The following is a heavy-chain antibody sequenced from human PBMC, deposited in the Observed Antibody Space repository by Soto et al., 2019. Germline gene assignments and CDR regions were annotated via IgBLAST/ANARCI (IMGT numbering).Heavy chain of an antibody. Sequence: VQLVDSGGDLVQPGGSLRLSCAASGFTFSHYWMTCVRQAPGKGLEWVANINQDGSVKTYLDSMKGRLTISRDNAQDSLYLQMDSLRAEDTAVYYCGRDPGYGALDYWGQGTLVTVSP. CDR3: GRDPGYGALDY. D-gene: IGHD4-17*01. CDR2: INQDGSVK. V-gene: IGHV3-7*01. CDR1: GFTFSHYW. J-gene: IGHJ4*02.